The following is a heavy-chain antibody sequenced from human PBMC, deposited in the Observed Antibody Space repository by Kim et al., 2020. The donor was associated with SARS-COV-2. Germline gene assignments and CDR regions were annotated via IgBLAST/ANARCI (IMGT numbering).Heavy chain of an antibody. CDR1: GYSFTSYW. D-gene: IGHD2-2*01. Sequence: GESLKISCKGSGYSFTSYWIGWVRQMPGKGLEWMGIIYPGDSDTRYSPSFQGQVTISADKSISTAYLQWSSLKASDTAMYYCARHNHDCSSTSCYVGYYYYGMDVWGQGTTVTVSS. CDR3: ARHNHDCSSTSCYVGYYYYGMDV. V-gene: IGHV5-51*01. J-gene: IGHJ6*02. CDR2: IYPGDSDT.